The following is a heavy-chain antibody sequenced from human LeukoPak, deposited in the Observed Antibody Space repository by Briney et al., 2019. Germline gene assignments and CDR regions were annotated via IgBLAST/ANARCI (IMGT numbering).Heavy chain of an antibody. Sequence: SETLSLTCTVSGGSISSYYWSWIRQPPGKGLEWIGYIYYSGSTNYNPSLKSRVTISVDTSKNQFSLKLSSVTAADTAVYYCARARIFGVVRPGDYYMDVWGKGTTVTVSS. J-gene: IGHJ6*03. CDR2: IYYSGST. D-gene: IGHD3-3*01. CDR1: GGSISSYY. V-gene: IGHV4-59*01. CDR3: ARARIFGVVRPGDYYMDV.